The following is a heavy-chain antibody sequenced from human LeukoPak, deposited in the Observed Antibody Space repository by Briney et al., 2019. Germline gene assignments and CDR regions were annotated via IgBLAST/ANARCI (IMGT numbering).Heavy chain of an antibody. Sequence: GGSLRLSCVTSGFMFSTYAMSWVRQAPGKGLEWVSIISGSGERTYYADSVRGRFTVSRDNSKNTLYLQMKSLRAEDTAVYYCVSQSYIGSDNFYFHYWGQGTLVAVSS. D-gene: IGHD1-26*01. V-gene: IGHV3-23*01. CDR3: VSQSYIGSDNFYFHY. J-gene: IGHJ4*02. CDR1: GFMFSTYA. CDR2: ISGSGERT.